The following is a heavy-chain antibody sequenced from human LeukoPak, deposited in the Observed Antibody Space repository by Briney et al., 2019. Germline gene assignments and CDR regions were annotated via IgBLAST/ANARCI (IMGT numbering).Heavy chain of an antibody. CDR3: ARVGSRSSWSFDN. D-gene: IGHD6-6*01. CDR2: IYPSGST. Sequence: SQTLSLTCTVSDGSISSDNFYWSWIRQPAGSGLEWIGRIYPSGSTNYNPSLKSRVTISVDTSKNQFSLELSSVTAADTAVYYCARVGSRSSWSFDNWGQGTLVTVSS. CDR1: DGSISSDNFY. J-gene: IGHJ4*02. V-gene: IGHV4-61*02.